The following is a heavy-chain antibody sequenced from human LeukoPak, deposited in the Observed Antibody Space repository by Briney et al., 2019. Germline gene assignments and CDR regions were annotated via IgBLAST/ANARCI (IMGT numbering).Heavy chain of an antibody. D-gene: IGHD6-19*01. Sequence: GASVKVSCKASGYTFTSYGISWVRQAPGQGLEWMGWISAYNGNTNYAQKLQGRVTMTRGTSISTAYMELNRVTSDDTAMYYCARSSGNDAFDIWGQGTLVTVSS. V-gene: IGHV1-18*01. CDR2: ISAYNGNT. J-gene: IGHJ3*02. CDR1: GYTFTSYG. CDR3: ARSSGNDAFDI.